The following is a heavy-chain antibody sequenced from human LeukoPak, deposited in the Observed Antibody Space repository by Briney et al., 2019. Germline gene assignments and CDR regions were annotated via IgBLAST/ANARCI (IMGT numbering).Heavy chain of an antibody. D-gene: IGHD3-22*01. V-gene: IGHV3-74*01. CDR2: INPDGSTS. Sequence: GGSLRLSCAASGFSFSTYWMHWVRQAPGKGLVWVARINPDGSTSSYADSVKGRLTISRDNAKNSLYLQMNSLRAEDTAVYYCARAWGYYDSSGYSKDGMDVWGQGTTVTVSS. CDR1: GFSFSTYW. CDR3: ARAWGYYDSSGYSKDGMDV. J-gene: IGHJ6*02.